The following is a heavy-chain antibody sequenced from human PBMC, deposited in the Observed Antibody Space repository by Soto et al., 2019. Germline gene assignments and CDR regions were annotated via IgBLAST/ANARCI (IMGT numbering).Heavy chain of an antibody. CDR1: RCRFCDYY. CDR3: AKDPVPVDV. D-gene: IGHD2-2*01. V-gene: IGHV3-11*01. Sequence: EGSLRLSCAASRCRFCDYYMSWICPAPGTGLEWVSYISSSGSTIYYAASVKGRFTISRDNAKNSLYLQMNSLRAEDTAVYYCAKDPVPVDVWGQGTTLEVSS. CDR2: ISSSGSTI. J-gene: IGHJ6*02.